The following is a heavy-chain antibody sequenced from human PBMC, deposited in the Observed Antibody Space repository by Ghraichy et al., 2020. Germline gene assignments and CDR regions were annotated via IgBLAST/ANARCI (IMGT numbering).Heavy chain of an antibody. CDR1: GGSVSSGGYY. J-gene: IGHJ4*02. V-gene: IGHV4-31*03. D-gene: IGHD1-20*01. CDR2: IYYTGST. Sequence: SETLSLTCTVSGGSVSSGGYYWSWFRQHPGKGLEWIGNIYYTGSTSYNPSLKSRLTISVDTSENQFSLKLSSVTAADTAVYYCARRYDSDGPFDYWGQGTLVTVSS. CDR3: ARRYDSDGPFDY.